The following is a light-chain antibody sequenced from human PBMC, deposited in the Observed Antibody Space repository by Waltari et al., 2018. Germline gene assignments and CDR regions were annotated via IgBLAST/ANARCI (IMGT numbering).Light chain of an antibody. V-gene: IGKV2-28*01. CDR2: LGS. CDR3: MQALQTPIT. J-gene: IGKJ1*01. Sequence: DIVMTQSPLSPPVTPGEPAAISCRSSQSLLQSNGYSYLDWYLRKPGQSPQLLVYLGSSRASGVPERFSGGGSGTDFSLNISRVEAEDVGVYYCMQALQTPITFGQGTRVEIK. CDR1: QSLLQSNGYSY.